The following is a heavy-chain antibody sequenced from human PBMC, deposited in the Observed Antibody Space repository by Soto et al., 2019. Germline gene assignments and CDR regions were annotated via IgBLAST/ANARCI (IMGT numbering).Heavy chain of an antibody. CDR2: LSFDGSNK. CDR3: AKDFYTVRVPAAPRPHYFDF. Sequence: QVQLVESGGGVVQPGRSLRLSCAASGFTFSNYDMHWVRQAPGEGLGWVAVLSFDGSNKNYADSVKGRFTISRDNSKNTLFLQMNSLRTEDTAVYFCAKDFYTVRVPAAPRPHYFDFWGPGTLVTVSS. CDR1: GFTFSNYD. V-gene: IGHV3-30*18. D-gene: IGHD2-2*01. J-gene: IGHJ4*02.